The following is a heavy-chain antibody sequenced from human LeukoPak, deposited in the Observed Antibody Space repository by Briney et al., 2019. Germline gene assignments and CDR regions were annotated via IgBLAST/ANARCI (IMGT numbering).Heavy chain of an antibody. CDR1: GGSFSGYY. CDR2: INHSGST. J-gene: IGHJ4*02. D-gene: IGHD6-13*01. CDR3: ARVKDVEGQQLPHFDY. Sequence: SETLSLTCAVYGGSFSGYYWSWIRQPPGKGLEWIGEINHSGSTNYNPSLKSRVTISVDTSKNQFSLKLSSVTAADTAVYYCARVKDVEGQQLPHFDYWGQGTLVTVSS. V-gene: IGHV4-34*01.